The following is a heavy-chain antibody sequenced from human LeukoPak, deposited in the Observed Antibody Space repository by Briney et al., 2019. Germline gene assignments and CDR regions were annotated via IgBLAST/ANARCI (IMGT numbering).Heavy chain of an antibody. V-gene: IGHV4-38-2*01. J-gene: IGHJ3*01. Sequence: SETLSLTRAVSGYSITTGNYWGWVRQPPGKRLEWIGSIYHSGSTYYNPSLKSRVTISVDTSKNQFSLKLSSLIAADTAVYYCARVGGAFDVWGQGTTVTVSS. CDR3: ARVGGAFDV. CDR1: GYSITTGNY. CDR2: IYHSGST. D-gene: IGHD3-16*01.